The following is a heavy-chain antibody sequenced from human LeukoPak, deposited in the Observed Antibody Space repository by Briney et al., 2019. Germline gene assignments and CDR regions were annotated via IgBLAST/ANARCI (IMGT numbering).Heavy chain of an antibody. Sequence: EWIGEINHSGSTNYNPSLKSRVTISVDTFKNQFSLKLSSVTAADTAVYYCARAKRRAHFDYWGQGTLVTVSS. CDR2: INHSGST. CDR3: ARAKRRAHFDY. D-gene: IGHD4/OR15-4a*01. J-gene: IGHJ4*02. V-gene: IGHV4-34*01.